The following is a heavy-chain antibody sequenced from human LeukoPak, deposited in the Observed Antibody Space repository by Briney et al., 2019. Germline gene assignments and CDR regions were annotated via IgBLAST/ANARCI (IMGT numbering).Heavy chain of an antibody. J-gene: IGHJ4*02. CDR3: ARQNYSSSLFDY. CDR1: GGSISSYY. CDR2: IYYSGST. V-gene: IGHV4-59*08. D-gene: IGHD6-13*01. Sequence: SETLSVTCTVPGGSISSYYWSWIRQFPGKGLEWIGYIYYSGSTSYNPSLKSRVSISVDMSKNQFSLKLSSVTAADTAVYYCARQNYSSSLFDYWGQGTLVTVSS.